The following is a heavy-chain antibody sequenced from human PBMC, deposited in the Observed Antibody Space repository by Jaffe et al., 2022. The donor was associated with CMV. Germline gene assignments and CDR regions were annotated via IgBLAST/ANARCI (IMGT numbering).Heavy chain of an antibody. CDR1: GFTFSSYS. J-gene: IGHJ4*02. CDR3: ARTVWWLDFYDY. Sequence: EVQLVESGGGLVKPGGSLRLSCAASGFTFSSYSMNWVRQAPGKGLEWVSSISSSSSYIYYADSVKGRFTISRDNAKNSLYLQMNSLRAEDTAVYYCARTVWWLDFYDYWGQGTLVTVSS. V-gene: IGHV3-21*01. D-gene: IGHD5-12*01. CDR2: ISSSSSYI.